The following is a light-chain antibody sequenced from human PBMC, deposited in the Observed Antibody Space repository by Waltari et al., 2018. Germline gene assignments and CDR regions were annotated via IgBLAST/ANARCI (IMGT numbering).Light chain of an antibody. CDR3: QSYDSSLSGWV. V-gene: IGLV1-40*01. Sequence: QSVLTQPPSVSGAPGQRVTIPCPGSSSNTGAGYDVPWYLPLPATAPKLLIYGNPNRPSGVPDRFSGSKSGTSASRAITGVQADDEADYYCQSYDSSLSGWVFGGGTKLTVL. CDR1: SSNTGAGYD. J-gene: IGLJ3*02. CDR2: GNP.